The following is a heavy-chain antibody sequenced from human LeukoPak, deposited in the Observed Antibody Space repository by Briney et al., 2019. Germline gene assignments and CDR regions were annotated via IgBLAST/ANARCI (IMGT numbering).Heavy chain of an antibody. J-gene: IGHJ4*02. Sequence: AGSLRLSCAAFGFSLSGYWMSWVRQAPGKGLEWVARLHADGSEKYYVDAVKGRFTISRDNAKNSLYLQMNSLGVEDTAVYYCAKFTPRADWGQGTLVTVSS. CDR1: GFSLSGYW. CDR3: AKFTPRAD. CDR2: LHADGSEK. V-gene: IGHV3-7*03. D-gene: IGHD1-26*01.